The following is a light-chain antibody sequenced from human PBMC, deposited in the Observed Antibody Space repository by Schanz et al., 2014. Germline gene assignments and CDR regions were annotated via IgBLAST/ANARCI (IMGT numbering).Light chain of an antibody. CDR1: SSDVGGYNY. V-gene: IGLV2-8*01. Sequence: QSALTQPPSASGSPGQSVTISCTGTSSDVGGYNYVSWYQQHPGKAPKLMIYEVTKRPSGVPDRFSGSKSGNTASLTVSGLQAEDEADYYCSSYGGSNFVVFGGGTKVTVL. CDR2: EVT. J-gene: IGLJ2*01. CDR3: SSYGGSNFVV.